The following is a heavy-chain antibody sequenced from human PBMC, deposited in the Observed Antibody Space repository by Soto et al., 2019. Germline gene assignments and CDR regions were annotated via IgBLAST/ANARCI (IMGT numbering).Heavy chain of an antibody. Sequence: QVQLVQSGAEVKKPGASVKVSCKASGYTFTSYGIGWVRQAPGQGLEWMGWISAYNGNANYAQELQGRVSLTTETSTNTAYMELRSLRFDDTAVYYCARTSILAWYYGMDVWGQGTTVTVSS. CDR3: ARTSILAWYYGMDV. D-gene: IGHD3-3*01. CDR2: ISAYNGNA. J-gene: IGHJ6*02. V-gene: IGHV1-18*01. CDR1: GYTFTSYG.